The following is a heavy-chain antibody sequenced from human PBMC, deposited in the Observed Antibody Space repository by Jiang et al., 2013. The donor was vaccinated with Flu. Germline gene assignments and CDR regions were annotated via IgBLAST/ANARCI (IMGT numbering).Heavy chain of an antibody. CDR1: GYTFTGYY. CDR2: INPNSGGT. D-gene: IGHD3-22*01. J-gene: IGHJ5*02. CDR3: ARGSPTTMIVVGRAAPFDP. Sequence: GAEVKKPGASVKVSCKASGYTFTGYYMHWVRQAPGQGLEWMGWINPNSGGTNYAQKFQGWVTMTRDTSISTAYMELSRLRSDDTAVYYCARGSPTTMIVVGRAAPFDPWGQGTLVTVSS. V-gene: IGHV1-2*04.